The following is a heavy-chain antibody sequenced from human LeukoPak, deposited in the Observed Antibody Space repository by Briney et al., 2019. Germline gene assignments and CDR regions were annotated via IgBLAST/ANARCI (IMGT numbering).Heavy chain of an antibody. CDR2: ISANNGKT. CDR1: GYTFDTYG. J-gene: IGHJ5*02. Sequence: ASVRVSCKASGYTFDTYGFCWVRQAPGHGLEWMGWISANNGKTDFAQKFQGRVTLTTDTSTTTAYMELTGLRPDDTAVYYCAKVAGDRLDSWGQGTLVTVPS. V-gene: IGHV1-18*01. CDR3: AKVAGDRLDS. D-gene: IGHD6-19*01.